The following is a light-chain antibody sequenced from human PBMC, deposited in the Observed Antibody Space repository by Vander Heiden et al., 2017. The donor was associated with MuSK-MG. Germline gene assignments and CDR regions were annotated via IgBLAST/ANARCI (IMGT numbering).Light chain of an antibody. V-gene: IGLV1-40*01. CDR3: QSYDSSLSVV. J-gene: IGLJ2*01. CDR1: SSNIGAGYD. Sequence: QSVLTQPPSVSGAPGQRVTISCTGSSSNIGAGYDVHWYRHLPGTAPKLLIYVNNNRTSGVPDRFSGSKSGTSASLAIAGLQAEDEADYYCQSYDSSLSVVFGGGTKVTVL. CDR2: VNN.